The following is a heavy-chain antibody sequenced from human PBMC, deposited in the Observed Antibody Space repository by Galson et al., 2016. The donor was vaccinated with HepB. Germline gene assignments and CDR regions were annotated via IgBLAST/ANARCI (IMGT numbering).Heavy chain of an antibody. Sequence: PGKGLEWIGYVYGTAITNYNPSLKSRATMSVDRSKNQVSLRLTSVTTADTAIYYCARDLHPERFYDPWGQGTLVIVPS. V-gene: IGHV4-59*01. D-gene: IGHD3-3*01. J-gene: IGHJ5*02. CDR2: VYGTAIT. CDR3: ARDLHPERFYDP.